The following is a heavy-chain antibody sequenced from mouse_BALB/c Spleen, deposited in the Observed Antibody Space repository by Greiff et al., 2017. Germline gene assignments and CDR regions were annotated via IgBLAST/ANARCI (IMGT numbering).Heavy chain of an antibody. V-gene: IGHV3-8*02. D-gene: IGHD1-1*01. CDR2: ISYSGST. J-gene: IGHJ4*01. CDR1: GDSITSGY. Sequence: ESGPSLVKPSQTLSLTCSVTGDSITSGYWNWIRKFPGNKLEYMGYISYSGSTYYNPSLKSRISITRDTSKNQYYLQLNSVTTEDTATYYCARILRGFYYAMDYWGQGTSVTVSS. CDR3: ARILRGFYYAMDY.